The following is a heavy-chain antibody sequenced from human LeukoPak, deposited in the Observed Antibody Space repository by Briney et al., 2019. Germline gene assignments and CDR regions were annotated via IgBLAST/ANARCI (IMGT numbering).Heavy chain of an antibody. V-gene: IGHV4-59*01. CDR1: SASISNYY. CDR2: LFDSGDT. Sequence: PSETLSLTCTVSSASISNYYWSWIRQPPGKGLEWIGCLFDSGDTDYNPSLKGRVTISRDTSKGQFSLTLTSATAADTAVYFCARVLSGDGRLFDSWGQGTLVTVSS. J-gene: IGHJ4*02. D-gene: IGHD3-9*01. CDR3: ARVLSGDGRLFDS.